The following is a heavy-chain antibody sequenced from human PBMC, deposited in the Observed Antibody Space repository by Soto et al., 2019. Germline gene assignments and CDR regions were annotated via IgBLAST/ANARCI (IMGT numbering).Heavy chain of an antibody. V-gene: IGHV4-34*01. CDR3: ARAPKVSGSSQTRPDL. J-gene: IGHJ4*02. CDR1: SGSFSGYY. Sequence: PSETLSLTCPIYSGSFSGYYWSWIRQPPGKGLEWIGEISQSGNTNYSPSLKSRVSISIDTSKKQFSLNLASVSAADTAVYYCARAPKVSGSSQTRPDLWGQGTLVTVSS. D-gene: IGHD6-6*01. CDR2: ISQSGNT.